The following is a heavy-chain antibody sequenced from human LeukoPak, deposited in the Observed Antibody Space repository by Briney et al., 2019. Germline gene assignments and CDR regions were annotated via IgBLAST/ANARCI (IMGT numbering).Heavy chain of an antibody. CDR1: GFTFRTEA. D-gene: IGHD2-2*01. V-gene: IGHV3-30*02. Sequence: GGSLRLSCAGPGFTFRTEANHWVRQAPGKGLEWVAFMRFDATRKYYADSVRGRFSISRDHARNILLLQMNSLTVDDTGVYFCAEYFSGRIRYGGQGTLVIVSS. CDR3: AEYFSGRIRY. CDR2: MRFDATRK. J-gene: IGHJ4*02.